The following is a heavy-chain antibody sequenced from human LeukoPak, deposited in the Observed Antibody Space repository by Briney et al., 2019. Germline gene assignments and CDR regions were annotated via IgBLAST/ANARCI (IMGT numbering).Heavy chain of an antibody. CDR2: ISGSDGST. Sequence: GGSLRLSCAASGFTFSSYAMSWVRQAPGKGLEWVSAISGSDGSTHYADSVKGRFTISRDISYNRLYLQMNSLRAEDTAVYYCAKDVEATISSGGYYFDYWGQGTLVTVSS. J-gene: IGHJ4*02. CDR3: AKDVEATISSGGYYFDY. CDR1: GFTFSSYA. D-gene: IGHD6-19*01. V-gene: IGHV3-23*01.